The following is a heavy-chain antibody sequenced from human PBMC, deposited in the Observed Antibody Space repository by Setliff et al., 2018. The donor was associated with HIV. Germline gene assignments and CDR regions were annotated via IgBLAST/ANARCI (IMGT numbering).Heavy chain of an antibody. CDR2: IDPNGGAT. J-gene: IGHJ3*02. Sequence: GASVKVSCKAFGYSFTSYFLHWVRQAPGQGLEWLGIIDPNGGATNNAQKLQGRLTVTTGTSTSTLYMELSNLRSDDTAVYYCARAGGGATDQAFDIWGQGTMVTVSS. CDR1: GYSFTSYF. V-gene: IGHV1-46*01. D-gene: IGHD2-2*01. CDR3: ARAGGGATDQAFDI.